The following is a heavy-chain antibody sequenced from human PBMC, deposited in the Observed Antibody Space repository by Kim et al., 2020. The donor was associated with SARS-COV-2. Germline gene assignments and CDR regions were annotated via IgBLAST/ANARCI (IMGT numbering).Heavy chain of an antibody. Sequence: SETLSHTCTVSGGSISTNYWSWIRQPPGKGLEWIGYIYSSGSTNYNPSLESRVTISIDTSKNQFSLKLTSVTAADTAVYYCARHDDYGDYPYYWGQGTLVTVSS. V-gene: IGHV4-59*13. CDR2: IYSSGST. J-gene: IGHJ4*02. CDR3: ARHDDYGDYPYY. CDR1: GGSISTNY. D-gene: IGHD4-17*01.